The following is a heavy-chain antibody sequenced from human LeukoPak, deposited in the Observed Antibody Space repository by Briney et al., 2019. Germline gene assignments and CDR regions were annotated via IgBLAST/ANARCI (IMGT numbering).Heavy chain of an antibody. CDR3: ARYSRDGYDYYYYYMDV. Sequence: PGGSLRLSCAASGFTFSSYEMNWVRQAPGKGLEWVSYISSSGSTIYYADSVKGRFTISRDNAKNSLYLQMNSLRAEDTAVYYCARYSRDGYDYYYYYMDVWGKGTTVTVSS. D-gene: IGHD5-24*01. CDR2: ISSSGSTI. CDR1: GFTFSSYE. V-gene: IGHV3-48*03. J-gene: IGHJ6*03.